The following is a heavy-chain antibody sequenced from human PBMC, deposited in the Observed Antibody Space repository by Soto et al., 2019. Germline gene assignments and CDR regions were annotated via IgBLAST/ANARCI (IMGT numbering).Heavy chain of an antibody. CDR2: INHSGSP. CDR1: GGSFRGYF. CDR3: ARGVGSSPPRY. Sequence: PSETLSLTCAVYGGSFRGYFWNWIRQPPGKGLEWIGEINHSGSPYYNPSLRSRVTISADTSKNQISLELTSPTAADTAVYYCARGVGSSPPRYWGRGTLVTVSS. J-gene: IGHJ4*02. D-gene: IGHD1-26*01. V-gene: IGHV4-34*01.